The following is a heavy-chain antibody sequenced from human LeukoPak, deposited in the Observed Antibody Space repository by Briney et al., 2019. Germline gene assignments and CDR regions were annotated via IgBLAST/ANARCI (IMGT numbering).Heavy chain of an antibody. V-gene: IGHV3-33*01. D-gene: IGHD2-21*01. Sequence: PGGSRRLSCAASGFIFSTYGMHWVRQAPGKGLGWVAIIWYDGTNKKYVDSVKGRFTISRDNSKNPLYLQMNSLRAEDTAVYYCVRDGGELEADGFDIWGKGTMVTVSS. CDR2: IWYDGTNK. J-gene: IGHJ3*02. CDR1: GFIFSTYG. CDR3: VRDGGELEADGFDI.